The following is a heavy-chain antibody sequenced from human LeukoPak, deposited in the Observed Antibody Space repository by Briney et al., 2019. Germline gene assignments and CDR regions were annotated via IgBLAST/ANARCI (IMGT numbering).Heavy chain of an antibody. V-gene: IGHV3-23*01. D-gene: IGHD6-19*01. CDR2: ISGSGGST. Sequence: PGGSLRLSCAASGFTFSSYAMSWVRQAPGKGLEWVSAISGSGGSTYYADSVKGRFTISRDNSKNTLYLQMNSLRAEDTAVYYCAKAQRREGWLVPYYFDYWGQGTLVTVSS. CDR1: GFTFSSYA. CDR3: AKAQRREGWLVPYYFDY. J-gene: IGHJ4*02.